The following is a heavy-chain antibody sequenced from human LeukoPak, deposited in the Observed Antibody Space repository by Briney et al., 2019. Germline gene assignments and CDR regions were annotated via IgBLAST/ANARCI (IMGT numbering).Heavy chain of an antibody. Sequence: SETLSLTCTVSGGSISSYYWSWIRQPPGKELEWIGCIYYTGSTNYNPSLKSRVTISVGTSKNQFSLKLSSVTAADTAVYYCATGRAYSSVDYWGQGTLVTVSS. D-gene: IGHD6-19*01. J-gene: IGHJ4*02. CDR3: ATGRAYSSVDY. CDR2: IYYTGST. CDR1: GGSISSYY. V-gene: IGHV4-59*01.